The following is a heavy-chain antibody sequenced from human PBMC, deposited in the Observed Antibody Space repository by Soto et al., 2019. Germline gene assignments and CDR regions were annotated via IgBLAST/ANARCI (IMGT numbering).Heavy chain of an antibody. V-gene: IGHV3-30-3*01. D-gene: IGHD6-13*01. Sequence: QVQLVESGGGVVQPGRSLRLSCAASGFTFNNYAVHWVRQAPGNRLEWVTVISYDGSNKYYADSVKGRFTISRDKSKNTLYLQMPSLRPEDTAVYDCARGPAAGRSYFDYWGPGTLVTVSS. J-gene: IGHJ4*02. CDR3: ARGPAAGRSYFDY. CDR1: GFTFNNYA. CDR2: ISYDGSNK.